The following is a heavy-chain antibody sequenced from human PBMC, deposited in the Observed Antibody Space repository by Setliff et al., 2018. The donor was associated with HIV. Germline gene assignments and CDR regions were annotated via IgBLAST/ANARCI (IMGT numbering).Heavy chain of an antibody. CDR3: ARATRRNDAFDI. CDR2: ISHSGTA. D-gene: IGHD1-1*01. J-gene: IGHJ3*02. Sequence: PSETLSLTCTVSGGAISSNKWWSWVRRSPGKGLEWIGEISHSGTANYNASLKSRVTMSIDKSTDQFSLKMRSVTAADTAVYYCARATRRNDAFDIWG. CDR1: GGAISSNKW. V-gene: IGHV4-4*02.